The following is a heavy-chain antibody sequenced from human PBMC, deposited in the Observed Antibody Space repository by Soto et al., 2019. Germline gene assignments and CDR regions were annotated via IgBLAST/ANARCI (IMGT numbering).Heavy chain of an antibody. CDR1: GYTFTSYG. D-gene: IGHD6-19*01. V-gene: IGHV1-18*01. CDR2: ISAYNGNT. J-gene: IGHJ4*02. CDR3: ARDQGVYSSGWYGVYFDY. Sequence: ASVKVSCKASGYTFTSYGISWVRQAPGQGLEWMGWISAYNGNTNYAQKLQGRVTMTTDTSTSTAYMELRSLRSDDTAVYYCARDQGVYSSGWYGVYFDYWGQGTLVTVSS.